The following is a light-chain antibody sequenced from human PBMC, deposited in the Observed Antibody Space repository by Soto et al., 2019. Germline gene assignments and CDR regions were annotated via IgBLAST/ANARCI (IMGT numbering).Light chain of an antibody. J-gene: IGKJ5*01. V-gene: IGKV2-30*02. Sequence: DVVMTQSPLSLPVTLGQPASIPCRSSQSLVHSDGIAYFSWFQQRPGRSPRSLIYKVSNRDSGVPARVSGSGSGTDFALKISRVEAEDVGVYYCMQGTHWPITFGQGTRLEIK. CDR3: MQGTHWPIT. CDR2: KVS. CDR1: QSLVHSDGIAY.